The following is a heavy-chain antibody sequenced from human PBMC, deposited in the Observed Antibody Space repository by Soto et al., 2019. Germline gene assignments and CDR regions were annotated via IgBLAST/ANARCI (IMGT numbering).Heavy chain of an antibody. CDR1: GGSMSGYY. CDR3: ARGLNFYGRGTLKFDY. V-gene: IGHV4-59*01. CDR2: IYYSGST. J-gene: IGHJ4*02. Sequence: PSETLSLTCTFSGGSMSGYYWGWVRQPPWKGLEWIGHIYYSGSTYYNPPLRGRATISVDTSKNEFSLNLESVTAADTAVYYCARGLNFYGRGTLKFDYWGLGALVTVCS. D-gene: IGHD3-10*01.